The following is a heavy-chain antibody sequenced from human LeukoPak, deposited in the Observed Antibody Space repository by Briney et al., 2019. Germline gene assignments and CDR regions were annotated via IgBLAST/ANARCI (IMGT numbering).Heavy chain of an antibody. CDR2: IKSKTDGGTT. D-gene: IGHD3-22*01. V-gene: IGHV3-15*01. CDR1: GFTFSNAW. Sequence: GGSLRLSCAASGFTFSNAWMSWVRQAPGKGLEWVGRIKSKTDGGTTDYAAPVKGRFTISRDDSKNTLYLQMNSLKTEDTAVYYCTTDENYYDSSGYPQYFQHWGQGTLVTVSS. J-gene: IGHJ1*01. CDR3: TTDENYYDSSGYPQYFQH.